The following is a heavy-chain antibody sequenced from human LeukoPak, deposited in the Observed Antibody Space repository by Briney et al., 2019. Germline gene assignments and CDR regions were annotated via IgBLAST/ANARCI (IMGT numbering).Heavy chain of an antibody. CDR3: ARGGVRSSYCY. Sequence: GESLKISCKGSGYSFTSYWISWVRQMPGKGLEWMGIIYPGDSDTRYSPSFQGQVNISVDKSISTAYLQWRSLKASDTAMYYCARGGVRSSYCYWGQGALVTVSS. CDR1: GYSFTSYW. V-gene: IGHV5-51*01. D-gene: IGHD2-8*02. J-gene: IGHJ4*02. CDR2: IYPGDSDT.